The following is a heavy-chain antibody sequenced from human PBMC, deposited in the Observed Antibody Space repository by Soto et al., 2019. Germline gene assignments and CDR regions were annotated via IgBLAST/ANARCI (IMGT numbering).Heavy chain of an antibody. D-gene: IGHD1-1*01. CDR2: INPNNGAT. Sequence: VKVSCKAPRYIFTAYFMHWVRQAPGQGLEWMGWINPNNGATHYGLSFQGRVTMTRDTSISTAYMELSSLRSDDTAVYYCASHDPGARFDPWGQGTLVTVSS. CDR3: ASHDPGARFDP. CDR1: RYIFTAYF. J-gene: IGHJ5*02. V-gene: IGHV1-2*02.